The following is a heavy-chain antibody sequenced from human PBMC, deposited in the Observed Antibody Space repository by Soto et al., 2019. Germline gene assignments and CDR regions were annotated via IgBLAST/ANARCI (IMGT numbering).Heavy chain of an antibody. CDR2: IIPIFGTA. CDR1: GVTFSSYA. J-gene: IGHJ6*02. D-gene: IGHD3-22*01. V-gene: IGHV1-69*13. CDR3: ARDPPLYYYDSSGYRPYGMDV. Sequence: SVKVSCKASGVTFSSYAISWVRQAPGQGLEWMGGIIPIFGTANYAQKFQGRVTITADESTSTAYMELSSLRSEDTAVYYCARDPPLYYYDSSGYRPYGMDVWGQGTTVTVSS.